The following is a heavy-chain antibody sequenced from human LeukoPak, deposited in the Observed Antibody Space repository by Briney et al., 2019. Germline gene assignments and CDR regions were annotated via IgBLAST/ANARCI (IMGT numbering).Heavy chain of an antibody. CDR1: GFTFDDYA. CDR3: ARQWLADAFDI. J-gene: IGHJ3*02. D-gene: IGHD6-19*01. Sequence: GGSLRLSCAASGFTFDDYAMHWVRQAPGKGLEWVSGISWNSGSIGYADSVKGRFTISRGNAKNSLYLQMNSLRADDTAFYYCARQWLADAFDIWGQGTMVTVSS. CDR2: ISWNSGSI. V-gene: IGHV3-9*01.